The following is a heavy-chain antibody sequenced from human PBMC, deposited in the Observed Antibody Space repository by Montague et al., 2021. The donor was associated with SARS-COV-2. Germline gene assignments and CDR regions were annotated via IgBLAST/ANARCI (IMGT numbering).Heavy chain of an antibody. V-gene: IGHV4-34*01. Sequence: SETLSPTRAVYGGSFSDYFWSWIRQPPGKGLEWIGEINHRGTSNYNPSLKSRVSISVDTSKNQFSLYLGSVTAADTAVYYCARGRQHFNMIVAVMTGGEYYFDYWGQGTLVTVSS. CDR1: GGSFSDYF. CDR3: ARGRQHFNMIVAVMTGGEYYFDY. J-gene: IGHJ4*02. D-gene: IGHD3-22*01. CDR2: INHRGTS.